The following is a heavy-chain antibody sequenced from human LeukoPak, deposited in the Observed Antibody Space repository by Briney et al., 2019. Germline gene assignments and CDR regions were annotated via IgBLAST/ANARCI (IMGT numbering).Heavy chain of an antibody. Sequence: GGSLILSCAASGFTFSTYSVNWVRQAPGKGLGWVSYISSSSSPIYYADSVKGRSTISRDNAKNSLYLQMNGLRAEDTAVYYCARSKRNGFDIWGQGTMVTVSS. V-gene: IGHV3-48*01. J-gene: IGHJ3*02. CDR3: ARSKRNGFDI. CDR2: ISSSSSPI. CDR1: GFTFSTYS.